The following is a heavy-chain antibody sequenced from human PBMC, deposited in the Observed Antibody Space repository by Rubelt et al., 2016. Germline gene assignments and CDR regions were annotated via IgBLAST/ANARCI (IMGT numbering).Heavy chain of an antibody. V-gene: IGHV3-53*01. Sequence: EVQLVESGGGLIQPGGSLRLSCAASGFTVSSTYMSWVRQAPGKGLEWVSVIYVGGDTKYADSVKGRFTISSDNSKNTLYFQMNSLRAEDTAVYYCVRGLPLHPWGQGTLVTVSS. CDR1: GFTVSSTY. CDR2: IYVGGDT. CDR3: VRGLPLHP. J-gene: IGHJ5*02.